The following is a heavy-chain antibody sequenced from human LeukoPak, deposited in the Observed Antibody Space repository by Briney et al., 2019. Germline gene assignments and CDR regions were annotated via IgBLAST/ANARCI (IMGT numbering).Heavy chain of an antibody. CDR3: ARDPRYYDFWSGYYTAGMDV. V-gene: IGHV3-53*01. Sequence: GGSLRLSCAASGFTFSSNYMSWVRQAPGKGLEWVSVIYSGGSTYYADSVKGRFTISRDNSKNTLYLQMNSLRAEDTAVYYCARDPRYYDFWSGYYTAGMDVWGQGTTVTVSS. J-gene: IGHJ6*02. D-gene: IGHD3-3*01. CDR2: IYSGGST. CDR1: GFTFSSNY.